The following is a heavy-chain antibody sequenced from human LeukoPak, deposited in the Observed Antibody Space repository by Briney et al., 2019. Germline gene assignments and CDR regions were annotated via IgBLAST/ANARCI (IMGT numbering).Heavy chain of an antibody. V-gene: IGHV3-30*18. J-gene: IGHJ4*02. CDR1: GFTFSSFS. Sequence: PGGSLRLSCAGSGFTFSSFSMNWVRQAPGKGLEWVAVISYDGSNKYYADSVRGRFTISRDNSRNTLFLQVNSLRLEDTAVYYCAKGRNYGSGSSTPHYDYWGQGTLVIVSS. CDR3: AKGRNYGSGSSTPHYDY. CDR2: ISYDGSNK. D-gene: IGHD3-10*01.